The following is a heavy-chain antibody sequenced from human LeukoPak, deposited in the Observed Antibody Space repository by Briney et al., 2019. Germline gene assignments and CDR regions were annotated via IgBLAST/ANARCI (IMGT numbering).Heavy chain of an antibody. V-gene: IGHV4-59*01. Sequence: SETLSLTCTVSGGSISSYYWSWIRQPPGKGLESIGYIHYSGKTDYNPSLKSRVTISVDTSKNQFSLKLTSVTAADTAVYYCARLGTCSGGHCLPDYWGQGPLVTGSS. CDR2: IHYSGKT. J-gene: IGHJ4*02. CDR3: ARLGTCSGGHCLPDY. CDR1: GGSISSYY. D-gene: IGHD2-15*01.